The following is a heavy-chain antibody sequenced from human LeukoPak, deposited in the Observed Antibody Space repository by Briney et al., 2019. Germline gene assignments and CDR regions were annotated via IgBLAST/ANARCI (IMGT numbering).Heavy chain of an antibody. CDR3: ARDELRYQDAFDI. D-gene: IGHD4-17*01. V-gene: IGHV3-20*04. CDR2: FNLTGHRT. CDR1: GFTFDDYG. Sequence: GGSLRLSCAASGFTFDDYGMSWVRQPPGKGLEWVSGFNLTGHRTDYADSVKGRFTISRDNAKNSLYLQMNSLRAEDTALYYCARDELRYQDAFDIWGQGTMVTVSS. J-gene: IGHJ3*02.